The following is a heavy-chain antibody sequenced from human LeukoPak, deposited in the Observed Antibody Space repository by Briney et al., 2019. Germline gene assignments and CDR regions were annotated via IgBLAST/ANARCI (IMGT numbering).Heavy chain of an antibody. CDR3: AKAETMTQRGYFDY. D-gene: IGHD1-1*01. CDR1: GFTFSSYA. J-gene: IGHJ4*02. V-gene: IGHV3-23*01. Sequence: GGSLRLSCAASGFTFSSYAMSWVRQAPGKGLEWVSAISGSGGSTYYADSVKGRLTISRDNSKNTLSLQMSSLRAEDTAVYYCAKAETMTQRGYFDYWGQGTLVTVSS. CDR2: ISGSGGST.